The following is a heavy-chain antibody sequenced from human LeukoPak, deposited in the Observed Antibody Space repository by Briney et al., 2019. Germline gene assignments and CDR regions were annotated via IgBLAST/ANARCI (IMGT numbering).Heavy chain of an antibody. V-gene: IGHV4-39*07. CDR2: VHYSGGT. CDR3: ARGGRPGYDFWSGYPDMTFDY. J-gene: IGHJ4*02. D-gene: IGHD3-3*01. Sequence: SETLSLTCSVSGDSISSSNYYWGWIRQPPGKGLEWIGSVHYSGGTYHNPSLKSRVTISVDTSKNQFSLKLSSVTAADTAVYYCARGGRPGYDFWSGYPDMTFDYWGQGTLVTVSS. CDR1: GDSISSSNYY.